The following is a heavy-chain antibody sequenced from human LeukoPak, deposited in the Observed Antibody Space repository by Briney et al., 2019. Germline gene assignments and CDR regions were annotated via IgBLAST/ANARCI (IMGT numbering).Heavy chain of an antibody. CDR2: IHHGGST. J-gene: IGHJ4*02. CDR3: ARLRLPSYYFDY. D-gene: IGHD3-10*01. CDR1: GGSITSTDW. Sequence: PSGTLSLTCAISGGSITSTDWWTWVRQPPGKGLEWIGEIHHGGSTNYNPSLKSRVTMSLDKSKNQFSLKLSSVTAADTAVYYCARLRLPSYYFDYWGQGTLVTVSS. V-gene: IGHV4-4*02.